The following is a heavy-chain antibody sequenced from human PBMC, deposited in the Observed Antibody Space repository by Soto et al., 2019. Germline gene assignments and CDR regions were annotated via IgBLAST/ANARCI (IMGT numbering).Heavy chain of an antibody. V-gene: IGHV5-51*01. CDR2: IYPGDSDT. Sequence: GESLKISCKGSGYSFTSYWIGWVRQMPGKGLEWMGIIYPGDSDTRYSPSFQGQVTISADKSISTAYLQWSSLKASDTAMYYCATTVYSSGWHTDDAFDIWGQGTMVSGSS. D-gene: IGHD6-19*01. CDR1: GYSFTSYW. J-gene: IGHJ3*02. CDR3: ATTVYSSGWHTDDAFDI.